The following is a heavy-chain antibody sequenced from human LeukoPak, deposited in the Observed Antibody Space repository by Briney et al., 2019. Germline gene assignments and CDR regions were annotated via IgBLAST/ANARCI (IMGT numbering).Heavy chain of an antibody. D-gene: IGHD6-19*01. CDR2: ISYDGSNK. J-gene: IGHJ4*02. CDR1: GFTFSSYA. V-gene: IGHV3-30-3*01. Sequence: PGRSLRLSCAASGFTFSSYAMHWVRQAPGKGLEWVAVISYDGSNKYYADSVKGRFTISRDNSKNTLYLQMNSLRAEDTAVYYCARDQDSSGWYGYCFDYWGQGTLVTVSS. CDR3: ARDQDSSGWYGYCFDY.